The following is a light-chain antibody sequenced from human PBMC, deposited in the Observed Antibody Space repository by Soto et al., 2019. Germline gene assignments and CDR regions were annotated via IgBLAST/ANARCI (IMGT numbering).Light chain of an antibody. Sequence: EIVLTQSPATLSLSPGERATLSCRASQSVSSYLAWYQQKPGQAPRLLIYDASNRATGIPGRFSGSGSGTDFTPTVSSLEPEDFAVYYCQQHSNSWTFGQGTKVAIK. CDR1: QSVSSY. CDR2: DAS. J-gene: IGKJ1*01. V-gene: IGKV3-11*01. CDR3: QQHSNSWT.